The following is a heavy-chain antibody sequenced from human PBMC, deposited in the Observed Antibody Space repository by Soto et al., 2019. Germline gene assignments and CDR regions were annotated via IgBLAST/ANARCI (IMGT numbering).Heavy chain of an antibody. V-gene: IGHV1-3*01. CDR1: GYTFTSYA. D-gene: IGHD4-17*01. CDR2: INAGNGNT. Sequence: QVQLVQSGAEVKKPGASVKVSCKASGYTFTSYAMHWVRQAPGQRLEWMGWINAGNGNTKYSQKFQGRVTITRDTSASTAYMELSSLRSEDTAVYYCATYHPTTVTTSGVAFDIWGQGTMVTVSS. J-gene: IGHJ3*02. CDR3: ATYHPTTVTTSGVAFDI.